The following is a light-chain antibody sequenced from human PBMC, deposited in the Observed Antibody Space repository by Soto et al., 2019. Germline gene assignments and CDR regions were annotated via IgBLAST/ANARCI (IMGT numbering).Light chain of an antibody. CDR2: GAS. CDR3: QQHGSSPFT. J-gene: IGKJ3*01. V-gene: IGKV3-20*01. Sequence: LLTQSPCTLSLSPGERATLSCRASQSVTSSYLAWYQQKPGQAPRLLIYGASTRATGIPDRFSASGSGTDFTLTISRLEPEDFAVYYCQQHGSSPFTFGPGTKVDIK. CDR1: QSVTSSY.